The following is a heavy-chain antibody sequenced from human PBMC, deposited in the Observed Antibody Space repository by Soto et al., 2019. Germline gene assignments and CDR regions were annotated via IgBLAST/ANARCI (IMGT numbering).Heavy chain of an antibody. Sequence: ASVNVSCKASGGTFSSYAISWVRQAPGQGLEWMGGIIPIFGTANYAQKFQGRVTITADESTSTAYMELSSLRSEDTAVYYCARLDAIAAAGRWYYYGMYVSGQGTTVTVSS. V-gene: IGHV1-69*13. D-gene: IGHD6-13*01. CDR3: ARLDAIAAAGRWYYYGMYV. CDR1: GGTFSSYA. CDR2: IIPIFGTA. J-gene: IGHJ6*02.